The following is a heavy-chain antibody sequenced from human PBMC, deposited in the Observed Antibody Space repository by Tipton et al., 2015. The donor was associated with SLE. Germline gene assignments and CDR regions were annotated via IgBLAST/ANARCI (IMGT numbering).Heavy chain of an antibody. CDR2: INHSGST. J-gene: IGHJ4*02. V-gene: IGHV4-39*07. D-gene: IGHD1-26*01. CDR1: GGSISSGSYY. Sequence: LRLSCTVSGGSISSGSYYWSWIRQPPGKGLEWIGEINHSGSTNYNPSLKSRVTISVDTSKNQFSLKLSSVTAADTAVYYCAREGGIVGATGFDYWGQGTLVTVSS. CDR3: AREGGIVGATGFDY.